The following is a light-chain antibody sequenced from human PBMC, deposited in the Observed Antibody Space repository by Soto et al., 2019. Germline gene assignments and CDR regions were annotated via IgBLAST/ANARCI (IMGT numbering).Light chain of an antibody. CDR2: AAS. CDR1: QTVFTN. J-gene: IGKJ5*01. V-gene: IGKV3-15*01. CDR3: QQYNNWPPPIT. Sequence: EIVMTQSPATLSVSPWERVTLSCRASQTVFTNLAWYQQKPGQAPRLLIYAASTGATGIPARFGGSGSGTEFTLTISSMQSEDFAVYYCQQYNNWPPPITFGQGTRLEI.